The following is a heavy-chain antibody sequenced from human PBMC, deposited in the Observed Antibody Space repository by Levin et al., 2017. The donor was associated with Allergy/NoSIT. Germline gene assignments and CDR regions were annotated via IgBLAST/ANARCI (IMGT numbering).Heavy chain of an antibody. CDR1: GGSISSGGYS. CDR2: IYLSGST. D-gene: IGHD5-18*01. Sequence: SQTLSLTCAVSGGSISSGGYSWSWIRQPPGKCLEWIGNIYLSGSTNDNPSLKSRVTMSVDRSKNQFSLKLSYVTAADTAVYYCARVAGYSYGYYFDYWGPGTLVTVSS. CDR3: ARVAGYSYGYYFDY. V-gene: IGHV4-30-2*01. J-gene: IGHJ4*02.